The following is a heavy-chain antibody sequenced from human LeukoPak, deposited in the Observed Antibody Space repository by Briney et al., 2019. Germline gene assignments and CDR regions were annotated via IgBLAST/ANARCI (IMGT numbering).Heavy chain of an antibody. V-gene: IGHV4-34*01. J-gene: IGHJ5*02. D-gene: IGHD2-8*02. Sequence: PSETLSLTCAVYGGSFSGYYWSWIRQPPGKGLEWIGEINHSGSTNYNPSLKSRVTISVDTSKNQFSLKLSSVTAADTAVYYCARYDRTVGWFDPWGQGTLVTVSS. CDR3: ARYDRTVGWFDP. CDR1: GGSFSGYY. CDR2: INHSGST.